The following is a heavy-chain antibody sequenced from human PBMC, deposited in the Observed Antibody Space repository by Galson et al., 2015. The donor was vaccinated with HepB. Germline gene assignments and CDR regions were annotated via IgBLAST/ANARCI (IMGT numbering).Heavy chain of an antibody. CDR3: ARGALVVVVNATQNNWFDP. D-gene: IGHD2-15*01. CDR2: INAYNRDT. J-gene: IGHJ5*02. Sequence: SVKVSCKASGYTFSSYSITWVRQAPGQGLEWMGWINAYNRDTNYAQQFQGRVTMTTDTSTSTAYMELRSLRSDDTAVYYCARGALVVVVNATQNNWFDPWGLGTLVTVSS. V-gene: IGHV1-18*01. CDR1: GYTFSSYS.